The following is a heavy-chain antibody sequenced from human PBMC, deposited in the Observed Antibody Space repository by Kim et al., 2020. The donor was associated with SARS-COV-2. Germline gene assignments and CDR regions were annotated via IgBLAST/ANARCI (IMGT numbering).Heavy chain of an antibody. CDR3: ARHRAIYGSRSYERWFDP. CDR1: GFTFSSFV. CDR2: IGAGGATT. V-gene: IGHV3-23*01. D-gene: IGHD3-10*01. Sequence: GGSLRLSCEASGFTFSSFVTSWVRQAPGKGLEWVSTIGAGGATTYYADSVKGRFTISRDNSKNTLFLQMNSLRAEDTAVYYCARHRAIYGSRSYERWFDPWGQGTLVTVSS. J-gene: IGHJ5*02.